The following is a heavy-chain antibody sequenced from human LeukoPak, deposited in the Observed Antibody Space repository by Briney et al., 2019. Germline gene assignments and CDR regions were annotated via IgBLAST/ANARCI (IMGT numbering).Heavy chain of an antibody. Sequence: SVKVSCKASGGTFSSYAISWVRQAPGQGLEWMGRIIPILGIANYAQKFQGRVTITADKSTSTAYMELSSLRSEDTAVYYCTRIPVAINYYYYGMDVWGQGTTVTVSS. D-gene: IGHD2-2*01. CDR3: TRIPVAINYYYYGMDV. CDR1: GGTFSSYA. V-gene: IGHV1-69*04. J-gene: IGHJ6*02. CDR2: IIPILGIA.